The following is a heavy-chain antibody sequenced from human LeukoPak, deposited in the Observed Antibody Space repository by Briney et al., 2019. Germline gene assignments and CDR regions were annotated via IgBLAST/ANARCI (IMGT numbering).Heavy chain of an antibody. CDR2: ISSSSSYI. D-gene: IGHD2-15*01. Sequence: PGGSLRLSCAASGFTFSSYSMNWVRQAPGKGLEWVSSISSSSSYIYYADSVKGRFTISRDNAKNSLYLQMNSLRAEDTAVYYCARDPEVYCSGGSCYFDYWGQGTLVTVSS. CDR1: GFTFSSYS. J-gene: IGHJ4*02. CDR3: ARDPEVYCSGGSCYFDY. V-gene: IGHV3-21*01.